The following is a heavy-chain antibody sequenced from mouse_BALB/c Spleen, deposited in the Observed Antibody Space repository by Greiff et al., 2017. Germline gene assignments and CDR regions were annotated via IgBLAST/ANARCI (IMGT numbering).Heavy chain of an antibody. D-gene: IGHD2-2*01. CDR1: GFTFSDYY. V-gene: IGHV5-4*02. CDR3: ARAGGYAWFAY. J-gene: IGHJ3*01. CDR2: ISDGGSYT. Sequence: EVKLVESGGGLVKPGGSLKLSCAASGFTFSDYYMYWVRQTPEKRLEWVATISDGGSYTYYPDSVKGRFTISRANAKNNLYLQMSSLKSEDTAMYYCARAGGYAWFAYWGQGTLVTVSA.